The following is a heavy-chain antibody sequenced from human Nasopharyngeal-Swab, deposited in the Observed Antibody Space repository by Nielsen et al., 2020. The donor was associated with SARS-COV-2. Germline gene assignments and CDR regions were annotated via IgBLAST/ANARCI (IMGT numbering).Heavy chain of an antibody. V-gene: IGHV3-7*03. J-gene: IGHJ6*03. CDR3: ARQGVFVPAYFHQYYMDV. CDR1: GFSFSTYW. CDR2: IKQVGGEK. Sequence: GGSLRLACAPSGFSFSTYWMTWVRQAPGKGLEWVANIKQVGGEKNYVDSVKGRFTVSRDNPKNLLYLQVNSLRAEDTAVYYCARQGVFVPAYFHQYYMDVWGKGTTVTVSS. D-gene: IGHD3-16*02.